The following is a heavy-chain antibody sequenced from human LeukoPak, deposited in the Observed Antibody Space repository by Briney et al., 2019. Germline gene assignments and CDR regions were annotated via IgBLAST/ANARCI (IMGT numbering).Heavy chain of an antibody. CDR3: ARNYYDSSGYPPIGAFDI. CDR2: ISYDGSNK. J-gene: IGHJ3*02. D-gene: IGHD3-22*01. V-gene: IGHV3-30-3*01. Sequence: PGRSLRLSCAASGFTFSSYAMHWVRQAPGKGLEWVAVISYDGSNKYYADSVKGRFTISRDNSKNTLYLQMNSLRAEDTAVYYCARNYYDSSGYPPIGAFDIWGQGTMVTVSS. CDR1: GFTFSSYA.